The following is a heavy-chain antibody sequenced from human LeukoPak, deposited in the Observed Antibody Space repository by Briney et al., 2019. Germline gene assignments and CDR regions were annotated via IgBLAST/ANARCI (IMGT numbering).Heavy chain of an antibody. CDR1: GYTFTIYD. CDR2: MIHNSGNT. Sequence: ASVNVSYKASGYTFTIYDINWVRQATGQGLEWMGWMIHNSGNTGYAQKFQGRVTITRNTSISTAYMELSSLRSEDTAVYYCARDGASSWRGGWFDPWGQGTLVTVSS. D-gene: IGHD6-13*01. CDR3: ARDGASSWRGGWFDP. V-gene: IGHV1-8*03. J-gene: IGHJ5*02.